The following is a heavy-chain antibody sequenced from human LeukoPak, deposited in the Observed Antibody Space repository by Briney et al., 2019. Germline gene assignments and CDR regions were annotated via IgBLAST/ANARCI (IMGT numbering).Heavy chain of an antibody. CDR2: INHSGST. CDR3: ARVGYYDSSGYRDY. V-gene: IGHV4-34*01. D-gene: IGHD3-22*01. J-gene: IGHJ4*02. CDR1: GGSFSGYY. Sequence: KTSETLSLTCAVYGGSFSGYYWSWIRQPPGKGLDWIGEINHSGSTNYNPSLKSRVTISVDTSKNQSSLKLSSVTAADTAVYYCARVGYYDSSGYRDYWGPGTLVTVSS.